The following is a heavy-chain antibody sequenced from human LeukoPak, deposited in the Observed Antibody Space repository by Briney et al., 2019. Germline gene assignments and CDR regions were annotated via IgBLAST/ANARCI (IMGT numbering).Heavy chain of an antibody. D-gene: IGHD2-2*01. J-gene: IGHJ4*02. CDR3: ARSEDIVVVPAACDY. V-gene: IGHV3-23*01. CDR2: ISGSGGST. Sequence: PGGSLRLSCKGSGVTFGDYAVTWFRQAPGKGLEWVSAISGSGGSTYYADSVKGRFTISRDNSKNMLYLQMNSLRAEDTAVYYCARSEDIVVVPAACDYWGQGTLVTVSS. CDR1: GVTFGDYA.